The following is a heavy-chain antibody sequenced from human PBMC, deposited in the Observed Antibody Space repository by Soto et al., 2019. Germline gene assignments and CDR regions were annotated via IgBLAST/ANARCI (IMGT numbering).Heavy chain of an antibody. D-gene: IGHD6-19*01. CDR2: ISDSGNII. Sequence: EVQLVESGGGLVHPGGSLRLSCATSGFTFSSYEMIWVRQDPGKGLEWVSYISDSGNIIYYADSVKGRFTISRYDAKNSLYLQMNSLGAEDTALYYFVLIGAGGWDIPFYFCAQGTPVTVSS. CDR1: GFTFSSYE. J-gene: IGHJ4*02. V-gene: IGHV3-48*03. CDR3: VLIGAGGWDIPFYF.